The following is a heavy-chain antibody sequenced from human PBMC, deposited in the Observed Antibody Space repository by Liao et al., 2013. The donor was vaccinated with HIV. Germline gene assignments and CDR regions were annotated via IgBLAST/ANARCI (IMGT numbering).Heavy chain of an antibody. D-gene: IGHD3-10*01. CDR1: GGSFSGYY. J-gene: IGHJ1*01. CDR3: ARENRGXLVLVFQH. V-gene: IGHV4-4*07. CDR2: IYTSGST. Sequence: QVQLQEAGPGLVKPSETLSLTCTVSGGSFSGYYWSWIRQPAGKGLEWIGRIYTSGSTNYNPSLKSRVTISVDTSKNQFSLKLSSVTAADTAVYYCARENRGXLVLVFQHWGQGTLVTVSS.